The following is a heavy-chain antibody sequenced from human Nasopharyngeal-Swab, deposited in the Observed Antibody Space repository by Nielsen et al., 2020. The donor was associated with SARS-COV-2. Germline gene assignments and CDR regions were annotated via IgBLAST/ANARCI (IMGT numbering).Heavy chain of an antibody. V-gene: IGHV3-21*01. CDR2: ISSSSSYI. J-gene: IGHJ6*02. CDR1: GFTFSSYA. CDR3: ARAAEYYYDSRALDGMDV. Sequence: GESLKISCAASGFTFSSYAMNRVRQAPGKGLEWVSSISSSSSYIYYADSVKGRFTISRDNAKNSLYLQMNSLRAEDTAVYYCARAAEYYYDSRALDGMDVWGQGTTVTVSS. D-gene: IGHD3-22*01.